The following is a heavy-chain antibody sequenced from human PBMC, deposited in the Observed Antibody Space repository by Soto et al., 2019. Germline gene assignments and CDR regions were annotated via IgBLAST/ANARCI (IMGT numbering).Heavy chain of an antibody. CDR3: AATGYSSSRDAFDL. CDR1: GGSISSGDYY. V-gene: IGHV4-30-4*01. CDR2: IYYSGST. D-gene: IGHD6-13*01. J-gene: IGHJ3*01. Sequence: SETLSLTCTVSGGSISSGDYYWSWIRQPPGKGLEWIGYIYYSGSTYYNPSLKSRVTISVDTSKNQFSLKLSSVTAADTAVYYCAATGYSSSRDAFDLWGQGTMVTVSS.